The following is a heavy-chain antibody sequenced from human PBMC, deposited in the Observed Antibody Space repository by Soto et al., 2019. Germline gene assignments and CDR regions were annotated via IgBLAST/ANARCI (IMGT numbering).Heavy chain of an antibody. V-gene: IGHV1-18*01. CDR1: GYTFTSYF. CDR2: ISAYNGNT. D-gene: IGHD3-10*01. Sequence: GASVKVSCKASGYTFTSYFISWVRQAPGQGLEWMGWISAYNGNTNYAQKLQGRVTMTTDTSTSTAYMELRSLRSDDTAVYYCARDAHTSELLSPAEYFQRWGQGTLVTVSS. CDR3: ARDAHTSELLSPAEYFQR. J-gene: IGHJ1*01.